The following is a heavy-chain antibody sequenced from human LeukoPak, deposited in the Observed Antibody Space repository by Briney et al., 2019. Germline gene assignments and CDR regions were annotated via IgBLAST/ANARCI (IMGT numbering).Heavy chain of an antibody. Sequence: GGSLRLSCAASGFTFNRNAISWVRQAPGKGLEWVSTIGGSGDKTFYADSVKGRFTISRDNPKNMVHLQMNSLTGEDTALYYCVRRGDASSGWGDHDFWGQGALVTVSS. CDR2: IGGSGDKT. V-gene: IGHV3-23*01. D-gene: IGHD6-19*01. CDR3: VRRGDASSGWGDHDF. J-gene: IGHJ4*02. CDR1: GFTFNRNA.